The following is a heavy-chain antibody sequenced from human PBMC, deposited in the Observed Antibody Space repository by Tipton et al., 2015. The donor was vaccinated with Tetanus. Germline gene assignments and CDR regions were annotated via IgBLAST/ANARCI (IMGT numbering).Heavy chain of an antibody. CDR2: IYYSGST. CDR1: GGSISSYY. Sequence: TLSLTCTVSGGSISSYYWSWIRQPPGKGLEWIGYIYYSGSTNYNPSLKSRVTISVDTSKNQFSLKLSSVTAADTAVYYCVRGRGFGAYSYAFEYWGQGALVTVSS. J-gene: IGHJ4*02. D-gene: IGHD5-12*01. CDR3: VRGRGFGAYSYAFEY. V-gene: IGHV4-59*01.